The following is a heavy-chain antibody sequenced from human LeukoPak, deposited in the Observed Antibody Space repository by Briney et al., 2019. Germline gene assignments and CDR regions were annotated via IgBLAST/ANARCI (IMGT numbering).Heavy chain of an antibody. CDR2: IKSKTDGETT. Sequence: PGGTLRLSCAASGFTFSNAWMSWVRQPPGKGLEWVGRIKSKTDGETTDYAAPVKGRFTVSRDDSKATLYLQMNSLKTEDTALYYCTTETVNLVRGVNDYWGQGTLVTVSS. D-gene: IGHD3-10*01. CDR1: GFTFSNAW. CDR3: TTETVNLVRGVNDY. V-gene: IGHV3-15*01. J-gene: IGHJ4*02.